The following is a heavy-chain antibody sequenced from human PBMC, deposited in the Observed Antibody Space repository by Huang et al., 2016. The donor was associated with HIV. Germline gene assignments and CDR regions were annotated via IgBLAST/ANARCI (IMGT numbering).Heavy chain of an antibody. CDR1: GGSITSSSYY. J-gene: IGHJ3*02. Sequence: QLQLQGSGPGLVKPSETLSLTCTVSGGSITSSSYYWGWIRQPPGKGLEWVGSIYYSGSPDYNPSRKSRVTVSVDTSKNQFSLKLSSVTAADTAVYYCARHFSYYDSSGYTPWDAFDIWGQGTMVTVSS. CDR3: ARHFSYYDSSGYTPWDAFDI. D-gene: IGHD3-22*01. V-gene: IGHV4-39*01. CDR2: IYYSGSP.